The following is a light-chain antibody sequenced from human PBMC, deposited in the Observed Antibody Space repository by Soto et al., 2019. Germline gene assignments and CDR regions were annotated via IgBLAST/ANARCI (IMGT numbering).Light chain of an antibody. J-gene: IGLJ1*01. Sequence: QSALTQPPSVSGSPGQSVTISCTGTSSDVGGYNRVSWYQQPPGTAPKLMIYEVSNRPSGVPDRFSGSKSGNTASLTISGLQAEDESDYYCSSYTGSSTYVFGTGPKLTVL. CDR3: SSYTGSSTYV. CDR2: EVS. CDR1: SSDVGGYNR. V-gene: IGLV2-18*02.